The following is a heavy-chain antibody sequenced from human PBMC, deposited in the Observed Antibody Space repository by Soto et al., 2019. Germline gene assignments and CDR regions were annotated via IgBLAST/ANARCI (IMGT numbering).Heavy chain of an antibody. V-gene: IGHV3-30*18. Sequence: GGSLRLSCSASVFTFSGHGIHWFRQAPGKGLEWVAVISYDGSSEYYADSVKGRFSVSRDNSNNMAYLQMNSLRVEDTAMHYCAKQYNLGGLEDYWGQGTLVTVSS. CDR1: VFTFSGHG. J-gene: IGHJ4*02. CDR2: ISYDGSSE. D-gene: IGHD1-20*01. CDR3: AKQYNLGGLEDY.